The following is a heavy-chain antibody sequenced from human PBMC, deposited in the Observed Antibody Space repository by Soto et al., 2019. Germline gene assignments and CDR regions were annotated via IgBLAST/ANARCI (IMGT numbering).Heavy chain of an antibody. CDR2: IKQDGSEK. J-gene: IGHJ3*02. D-gene: IGHD2-8*01. CDR3: ARDGTNGVHAFDI. V-gene: IGHV3-7*01. CDR1: GFTFSSYW. Sequence: EVQLVESGGGLVQPGGSLRLSCAASGFTFSSYWMSWVRQAPGKGLEWVANIKQDGSEKYYVDSVKGRFTISRDNSKNTLYLQMNSLRAEDTAVYYCARDGTNGVHAFDIWGQGTMVTVSS.